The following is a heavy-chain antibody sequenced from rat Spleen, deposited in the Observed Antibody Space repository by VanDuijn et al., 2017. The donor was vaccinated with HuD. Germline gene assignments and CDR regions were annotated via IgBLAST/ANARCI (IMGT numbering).Heavy chain of an antibody. J-gene: IGHJ4*01. D-gene: IGHD1-9*01. V-gene: IGHV5-25*01. Sequence: EVQLVESGGGLVQPGRSLKLSCAASGFTFSNYYMAWVRQAPKKGLEWVATISTSGSRTYYPDSVKGRFTISRDNAKSSLYLQMNSLKSEDTATYYCARLGDTYYGYVMDVWGQGASVTVSS. CDR2: ISTSGSRT. CDR3: ARLGDTYYGYVMDV. CDR1: GFTFSNYY.